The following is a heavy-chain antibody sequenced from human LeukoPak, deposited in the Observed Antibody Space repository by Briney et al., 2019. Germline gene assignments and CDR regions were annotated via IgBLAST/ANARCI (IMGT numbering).Heavy chain of an antibody. J-gene: IGHJ4*02. V-gene: IGHV4-34*01. CDR3: ARGKLCYDS. CDR2: INHSGST. CDR1: GESFSGYY. D-gene: IGHD3-22*01. Sequence: PSETLSLTCAVYGESFSGYYWSWIRQPPGRGLEWIGEINHSGSTNYNPSLKSRVTISVDTSKNQFSLKLSSVTAADTAVYYCARGKLCYDSWGQGTLVTVSS.